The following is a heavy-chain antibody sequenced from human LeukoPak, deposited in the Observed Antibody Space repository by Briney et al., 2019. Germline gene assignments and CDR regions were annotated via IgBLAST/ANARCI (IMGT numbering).Heavy chain of an antibody. J-gene: IGHJ4*02. CDR3: ARVSKAESDSSGYYYENYFDY. CDR1: GFTFDDYA. V-gene: IGHV3-20*01. D-gene: IGHD3-22*01. Sequence: PGGSLRLSCVASGFTFDDYAMSWVRQAPGKGLEWVSGIKWIGGSTGYADSVKGRFTISRDNAKNSLYLQMNSLRAEDTALYHCARVSKAESDSSGYYYENYFDYWGQGTLVTVSS. CDR2: IKWIGGST.